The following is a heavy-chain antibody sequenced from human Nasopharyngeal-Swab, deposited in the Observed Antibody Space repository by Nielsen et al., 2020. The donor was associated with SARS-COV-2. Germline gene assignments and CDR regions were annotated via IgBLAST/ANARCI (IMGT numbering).Heavy chain of an antibody. CDR2: IYYSGNT. Sequence: SETLSLTCTVSGGSISSSSYYWGWIRQPPGKGLEWIGSIYYSGNTYYNPSLKSRVTKSVDTSKNQFSLKLSSVTAADTAVYYCARVDSSGYYYVWYYGMDVWGQGTTVTVSS. J-gene: IGHJ6*02. CDR3: ARVDSSGYYYVWYYGMDV. V-gene: IGHV4-39*07. D-gene: IGHD3-22*01. CDR1: GGSISSSSYY.